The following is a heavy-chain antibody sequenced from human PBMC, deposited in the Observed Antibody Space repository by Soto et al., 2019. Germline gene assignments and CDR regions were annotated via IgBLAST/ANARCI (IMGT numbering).Heavy chain of an antibody. Sequence: QVQLVQSGAEVKKPGSSVKVSCKASGGTFSSYAISWVRQAPGQGLEWMGGIIPIFGTANYAQKFQGRVTITADKSTTTAYMKLSSLRSEDTAVYYCAREHSTALAFDIWGQGTMVTVSS. J-gene: IGHJ3*02. CDR3: AREHSTALAFDI. D-gene: IGHD4-4*01. CDR2: IIPIFGTA. V-gene: IGHV1-69*14. CDR1: GGTFSSYA.